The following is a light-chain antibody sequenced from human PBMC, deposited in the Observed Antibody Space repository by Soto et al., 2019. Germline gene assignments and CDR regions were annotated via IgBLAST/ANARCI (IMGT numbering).Light chain of an antibody. CDR2: WAS. CDR1: QSVLYTSNNRNY. CDR3: QQYYGNLIT. J-gene: IGKJ5*01. V-gene: IGKV4-1*01. Sequence: IVMTQSPDSLAVSLGERATINCKSSQSVLYTSNNRNYLAWYQQNPGQPPKLLIYWASTRDPGVPDRFSGSGSGTDFNLTISSLQAEDVAIYYCQQYYGNLITFGQGTRLEIK.